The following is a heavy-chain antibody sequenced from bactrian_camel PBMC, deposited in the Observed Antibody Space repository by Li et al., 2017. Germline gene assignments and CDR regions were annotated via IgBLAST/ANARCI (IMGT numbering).Heavy chain of an antibody. CDR1: GFTFSTYD. V-gene: IGHV3S40*01. Sequence: DVQLVESGGGLVQPGGSLRLSCAASGFTFSTYDMHWVRQAPGKGLEWVSAFRSDGVTTYYADSVRGRFTMSHDIAKTTLYLQMNTLKPKDTGVYYCAAGDSSWWCTDWGQGTQVTVS. CDR3: AAGDSSWWCTD. CDR2: FRSDGVTT. D-gene: IGHD6*01. J-gene: IGHJ4*01.